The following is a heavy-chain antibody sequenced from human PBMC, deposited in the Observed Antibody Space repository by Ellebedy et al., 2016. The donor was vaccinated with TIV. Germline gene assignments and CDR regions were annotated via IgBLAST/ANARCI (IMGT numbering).Heavy chain of an antibody. V-gene: IGHV3-11*01. D-gene: IGHD6-6*01. CDR3: AINPPKRGRPAY. CDR2: LSGGGSTV. J-gene: IGHJ4*02. Sequence: PGGSLRLSCTASGFTFSQYYMTWIRQAPGKGLECISYLSGGGSTVYDADSVKGRFTISRDNAKNSLYLQMNSLRDEDTAVYFCAINPPKRGRPAYWGQGTLVTVSS. CDR1: GFTFSQYY.